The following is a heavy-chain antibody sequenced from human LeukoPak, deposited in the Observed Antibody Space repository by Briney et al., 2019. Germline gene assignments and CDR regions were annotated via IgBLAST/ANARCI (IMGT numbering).Heavy chain of an antibody. J-gene: IGHJ3*02. CDR1: GGSIGSSSYY. V-gene: IGHV4-39*01. CDR3: ARPVDYGDEHAFDI. D-gene: IGHD4-17*01. CDR2: IYYSGST. Sequence: SETLSLTRTVSGGSIGSSSYYWGWIRQPPGKGLEWIGSIYYSGSTYYNPSLKSRVTISVDTSKNQFSLKLSSVTAADTAVYYCARPVDYGDEHAFDIWGQGTMVTVSS.